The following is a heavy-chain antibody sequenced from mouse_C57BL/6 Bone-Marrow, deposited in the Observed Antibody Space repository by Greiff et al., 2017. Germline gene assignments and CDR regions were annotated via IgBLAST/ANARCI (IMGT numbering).Heavy chain of an antibody. CDR2: IYPRSGNT. V-gene: IGHV1-81*01. Sequence: QVQLKQSGAELARPGASVKLSCKASGYTFTSYGISWVKQRTGQGLEWIGEIYPRSGNTFYNEKFKGKATLTADKSSSTAYMELRSLTSEDSAVYFCARSRWEEFAYWGQGTLVTVSA. CDR1: GYTFTSYG. D-gene: IGHD4-1*01. CDR3: ARSRWEEFAY. J-gene: IGHJ3*01.